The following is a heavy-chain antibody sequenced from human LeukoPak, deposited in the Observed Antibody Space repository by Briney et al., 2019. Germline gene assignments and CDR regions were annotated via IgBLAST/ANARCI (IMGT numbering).Heavy chain of an antibody. CDR2: ISGSGGRI. CDR3: ARYIKAAAGTSLGVWDAFDI. Sequence: PGGSLRLSCAASGFTFAIYGMSWVRQAPGKGLEWVSAISGSGGRIYYGASVKGRFTISRDNSKNTLYLQMNSLRAEDTAVYYCARYIKAAAGTSLGVWDAFDIWGQGTMVTVSS. J-gene: IGHJ3*02. D-gene: IGHD6-13*01. CDR1: GFTFAIYG. V-gene: IGHV3-23*01.